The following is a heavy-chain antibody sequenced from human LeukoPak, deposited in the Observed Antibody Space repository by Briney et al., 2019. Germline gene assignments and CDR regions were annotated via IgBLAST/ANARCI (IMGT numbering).Heavy chain of an antibody. CDR3: ARDRQTGSYYKGYFDQ. Sequence: GGSLSLSCAASGCSFSSHGRHWIRQAPGKGLEWLAITWYDGSNKYYADSVKGRFTISRDNSKNTLYLQMNSLRAEDTAVYFCARDRQTGSYYKGYFDQWGQGTLVTVSS. V-gene: IGHV3-33*01. CDR2: TWYDGSNK. J-gene: IGHJ4*02. CDR1: GCSFSSHG. D-gene: IGHD1-26*01.